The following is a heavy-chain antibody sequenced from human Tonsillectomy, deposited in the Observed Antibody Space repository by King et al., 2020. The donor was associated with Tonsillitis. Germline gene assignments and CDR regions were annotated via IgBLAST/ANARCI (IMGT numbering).Heavy chain of an antibody. CDR3: VRGDTRDY. CDR2: IRSRSSSM. Sequence: VQLVESGGGLVQPGGSLRLSCAASGFTFSSNTMNWVRQPPGKGLEWVSSIRSRSSSMYYADSVKGRLTISSYNAKNSLFLQMNSLRAEDTAVYYCVRGDTRDYWGQGTRVTVSS. J-gene: IGHJ4*02. V-gene: IGHV3-21*01. CDR1: GFTFSSNT.